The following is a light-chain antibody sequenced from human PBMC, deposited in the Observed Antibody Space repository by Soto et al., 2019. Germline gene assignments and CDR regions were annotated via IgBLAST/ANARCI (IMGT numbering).Light chain of an antibody. CDR1: QMLVHSDGNTY. Sequence: VMTETPLSAPATLLDPASISCRSSQMLVHSDGNTYLSWLQQRPGQPPRVLIYKISNRFSGVPDRFSGSGAGTEFTLTITSLQSEDFAVYYCQQYNNWPQTFGQGTKVDIK. V-gene: IGKV2-24*01. J-gene: IGKJ1*01. CDR2: KIS. CDR3: QQYNNWPQT.